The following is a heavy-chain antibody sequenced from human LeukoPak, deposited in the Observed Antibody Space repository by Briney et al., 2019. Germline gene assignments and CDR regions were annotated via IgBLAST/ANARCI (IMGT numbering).Heavy chain of an antibody. CDR2: IYTSGST. J-gene: IGHJ4*02. D-gene: IGHD1-1*01. Sequence: TSETLSLTCTVSGGSISSGSYYWSWIRQPAGKGLEWIGRIYTSGSTNYNPSLKSRVTISVDTSKNQFSLKLSSVTAADTAVYYCARGPLLEPWDYWGQGTLVTVSS. V-gene: IGHV4-61*02. CDR1: GGSISSGSYY. CDR3: ARGPLLEPWDY.